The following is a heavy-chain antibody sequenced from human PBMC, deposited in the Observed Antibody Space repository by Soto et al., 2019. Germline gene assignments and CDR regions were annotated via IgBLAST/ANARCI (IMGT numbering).Heavy chain of an antibody. J-gene: IGHJ6*02. D-gene: IGHD1-26*01. CDR3: AIPIASYWVLFYRCMDV. Sequence: SVKVSCKASGGTFSSYAISWVRQAPGQGLEWMGGIIPIFGTANYAQKFQGRVTITADESTSTAYMELSSLRSEDTAVYYCAIPIASYWVLFYRCMDVWGQGTTVTVSS. CDR2: IIPIFGTA. CDR1: GGTFSSYA. V-gene: IGHV1-69*13.